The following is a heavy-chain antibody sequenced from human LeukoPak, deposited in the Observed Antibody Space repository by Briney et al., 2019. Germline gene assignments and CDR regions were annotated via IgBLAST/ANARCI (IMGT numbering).Heavy chain of an antibody. V-gene: IGHV4-61*01. D-gene: IGHD1-14*01. CDR3: ARTGSTGGY. CDR2: IHYSGST. J-gene: IGHJ4*02. Sequence: SETLSLTCTVSGGSVSGGNYYCSWTRQSPGKGLEWIGYIHYSGSTVYSPSLKSRVTTSIDTSKNQFSLNLSSVTAADTAVYYCARTGSTGGYWGQGTLVTVSS. CDR1: GGSVSGGNYY.